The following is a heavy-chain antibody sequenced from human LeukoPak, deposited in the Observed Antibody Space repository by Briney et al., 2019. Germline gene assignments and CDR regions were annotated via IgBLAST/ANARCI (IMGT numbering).Heavy chain of an antibody. CDR1: GFTFSGNW. CDR2: INSDGSTT. V-gene: IGHV3-74*01. Sequence: GGSLRLSCAASGFTFSGNWMHWVRQAPGQGLVWVSRINSDGSTTIYADSVKGRFTISRDNAKKMPYLQMNSLRAEDTAVYYCVTKVTTMGDNWGQGTLVTVSS. J-gene: IGHJ4*02. D-gene: IGHD4-23*01. CDR3: VTKVTTMGDN.